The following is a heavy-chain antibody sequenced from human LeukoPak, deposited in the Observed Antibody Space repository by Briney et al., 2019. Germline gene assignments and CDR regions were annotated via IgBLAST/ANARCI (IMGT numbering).Heavy chain of an antibody. CDR2: IIPILGIA. CDR3: AREASSGWP. J-gene: IGHJ5*02. Sequence: SVKVSCKASGGTFSSYAICWVRQAPGQGLEWMGRIIPILGIANYAQKFQGRVTITADKSTSTAYMELSSLRSEDTAVYYCAREASSGWPWGQGTLVTVSS. CDR1: GGTFSSYA. V-gene: IGHV1-69*04. D-gene: IGHD6-19*01.